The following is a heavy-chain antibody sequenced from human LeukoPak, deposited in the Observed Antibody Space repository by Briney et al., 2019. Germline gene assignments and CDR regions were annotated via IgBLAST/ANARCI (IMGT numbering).Heavy chain of an antibody. J-gene: IGHJ4*02. CDR2: ISGSSDIT. V-gene: IGHV3-23*01. CDR1: GFTFSDYA. Sequence: GGSLRLSCAASGFTFSDYAMTWVRQAPGEGLEWVSGISGSSDITYYAESVKGRFTISRDNTRNTLYLQMNSLRAEDTAVYYCAKEKVMATIWGILDYWGQGSLVPVSS. D-gene: IGHD5-24*01. CDR3: AKEKVMATIWGILDY.